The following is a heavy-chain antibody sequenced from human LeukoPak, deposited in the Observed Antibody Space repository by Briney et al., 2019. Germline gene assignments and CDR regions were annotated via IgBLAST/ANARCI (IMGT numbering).Heavy chain of an antibody. D-gene: IGHD2-21*02. CDR2: ISSSSTYI. CDR1: GFTFRHYS. V-gene: IGHV3-21*04. CDR3: ATDQGVTARASLDRYFDY. Sequence: GGSLRLSCAASGFTFRHYSMNWVRQAPGKGLEWVSSISSSSTYIYYADSVKGRFTISRDNAKNSLYLQMNSLRAEDTAVYYCATDQGVTARASLDRYFDYWGQGTLVTVSS. J-gene: IGHJ4*02.